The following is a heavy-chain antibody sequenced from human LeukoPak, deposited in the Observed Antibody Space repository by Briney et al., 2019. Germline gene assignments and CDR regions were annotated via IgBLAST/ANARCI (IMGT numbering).Heavy chain of an antibody. Sequence: ASVKVSCKAYGYTSLSQGINWVRQAPGQGPDWMGWISAYNGNTDYGQKFQGRVTMTIDRSKNTAYMELRSLRSDDTAVYFCAPSGGFWQQLVRSWLDPWGQGTLVTVPS. CDR1: GYTSLSQG. D-gene: IGHD6-13*01. CDR3: APSGGFWQQLVRSWLDP. J-gene: IGHJ5*02. V-gene: IGHV1-18*01. CDR2: ISAYNGNT.